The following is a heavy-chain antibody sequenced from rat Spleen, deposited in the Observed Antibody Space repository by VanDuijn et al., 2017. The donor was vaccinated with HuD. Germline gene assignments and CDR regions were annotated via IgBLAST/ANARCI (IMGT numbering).Heavy chain of an antibody. CDR1: GFSLMDYS. Sequence: QVQLKESGPGLVQPSQTLSLTCTVSGFSLMDYSVHWVRQPPGKGLEWMGRMKYDGDTYYNSALKSRLSISRDTSKSQVFLKMNSLQTEDTAIYYCTRDDYRGWFAYWGQGTLVSVSS. J-gene: IGHJ3*01. V-gene: IGHV2S30*01. CDR3: TRDDYRGWFAY. CDR2: MKYDGDT. D-gene: IGHD1-11*01.